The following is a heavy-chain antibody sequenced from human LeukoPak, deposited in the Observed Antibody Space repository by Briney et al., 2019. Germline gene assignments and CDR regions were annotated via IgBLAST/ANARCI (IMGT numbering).Heavy chain of an antibody. J-gene: IGHJ4*02. CDR3: ARLGLGLRLRVRF. D-gene: IGHD5/OR15-5a*01. Sequence: SETLSLTCTVSGGSISINHYYWGWIRQPPGKGLEWIGSIFYSGSTYYNPSLKNRVTISVDTSENQFSLKLSSVTAADTAVYYCARLGLGLRLRVRFWGQGTLVTVSS. CDR1: GGSISINHYY. V-gene: IGHV4-39*01. CDR2: IFYSGST.